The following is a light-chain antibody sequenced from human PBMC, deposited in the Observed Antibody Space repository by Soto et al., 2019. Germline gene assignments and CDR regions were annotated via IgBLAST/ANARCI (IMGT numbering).Light chain of an antibody. CDR3: AAWDDSLYVV. V-gene: IGLV1-44*01. CDR1: SSNIGSNT. Sequence: QSVLTQPPSASGTPGKRVTISCSGSSSNIGSNTVNWYQQLPGTAPKLLIYSNNQRPSGVPDRFSGSKSGTSASLAISGLQSEDEADYYCAAWDDSLYVVFGGGTKLTVL. J-gene: IGLJ2*01. CDR2: SNN.